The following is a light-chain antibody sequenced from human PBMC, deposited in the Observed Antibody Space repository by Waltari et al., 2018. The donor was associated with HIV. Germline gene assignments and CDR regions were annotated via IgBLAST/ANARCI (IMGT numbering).Light chain of an antibody. V-gene: IGLV2-14*03. CDR1: SSDVGGYNP. CDR2: DVS. Sequence: QSALTQPASVSGSPGQSLTIPCTGTSSDVGGYNPVSWYQQHPAKAPTVIIYDVSNRPSGVSNRFSGSKSGNTASLTISGLQAEDEADYYCTSYTTINTYVFGTGTKVTVL. J-gene: IGLJ1*01. CDR3: TSYTTINTYV.